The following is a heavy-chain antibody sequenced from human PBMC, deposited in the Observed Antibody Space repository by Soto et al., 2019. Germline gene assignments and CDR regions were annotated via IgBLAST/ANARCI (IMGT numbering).Heavy chain of an antibody. CDR3: AREVVVQDGYYMDV. Sequence: PSETLSLTCTVSGGSISSYYWSWIRQPPGKGLEWIGYIYYSGSTNYNPSLKSRVTISVDTSKNQFSLKLSSVTAADTAVYYCAREVVVQDGYYMDVWGKGTTVTVSS. J-gene: IGHJ6*03. V-gene: IGHV4-59*01. CDR1: GGSISSYY. D-gene: IGHD2-15*01. CDR2: IYYSGST.